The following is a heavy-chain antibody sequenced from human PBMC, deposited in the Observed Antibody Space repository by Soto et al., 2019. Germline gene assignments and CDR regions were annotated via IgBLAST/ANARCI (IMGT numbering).Heavy chain of an antibody. V-gene: IGHV4-30-4*01. D-gene: IGHD3-10*01. J-gene: IGHJ4*02. CDR3: ARVIVGPYGSALYYFDY. CDR1: GGSISSGDYY. Sequence: SETLSLTCTVSGGSISSGDYYWSWIRRPPGKGLEWIGYIYYSGSTYYNPSLKSRVTISVDTSKNQFSLKLSSVTAADTAVYYCARVIVGPYGSALYYFDYWGQGTLGPVSS. CDR2: IYYSGST.